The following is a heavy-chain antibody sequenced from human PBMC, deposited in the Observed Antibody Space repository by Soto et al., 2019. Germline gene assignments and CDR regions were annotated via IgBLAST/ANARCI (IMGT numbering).Heavy chain of an antibody. D-gene: IGHD6-19*01. CDR2: MNPNTGNT. CDR3: ATGSSGWARLWDY. V-gene: IGHV1-8*01. J-gene: IGHJ4*02. Sequence: ASVKVSCKASGYTFTSYDINWVRQATGQGLERMGWMNPNTGNTDFAQKFQGRVTMTRNTSISTAYMELSSLRSEDTAVYYCATGSSGWARLWDYRGQGTLVTVSS. CDR1: GYTFTSYD.